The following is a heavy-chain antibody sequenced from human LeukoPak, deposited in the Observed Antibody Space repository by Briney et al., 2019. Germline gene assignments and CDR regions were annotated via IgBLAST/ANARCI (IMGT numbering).Heavy chain of an antibody. CDR1: GFTFSTYS. J-gene: IGHJ4*02. V-gene: IGHV3-21*04. Sequence: GGSLRLSCAASGFTFSTYSMNWVRQAPGKGLEWVSAISGSSDYIYYADSVKGRFTISRDNSKNTLYLQMNSLRAEDTAVYYCAKRLRIAVAGFDYWGQGTLVTVSS. D-gene: IGHD6-19*01. CDR3: AKRLRIAVAGFDY. CDR2: ISGSSDYI.